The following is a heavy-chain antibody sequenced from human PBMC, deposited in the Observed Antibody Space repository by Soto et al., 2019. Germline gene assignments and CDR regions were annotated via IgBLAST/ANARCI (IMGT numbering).Heavy chain of an antibody. V-gene: IGHV4-59*01. D-gene: IGHD2-21*01. CDR2: IYYSGST. Sequence: PSETLSLTCTVSGGSISSYYWSWIRQPPGKGLEWIGYIYYSGSTNYNPSLKSRVTISVDTSKNQFSLKLSSVTAADTAVYYCARYNTIVGTFDYWGQGTLVTVSS. J-gene: IGHJ4*02. CDR3: ARYNTIVGTFDY. CDR1: GGSISSYY.